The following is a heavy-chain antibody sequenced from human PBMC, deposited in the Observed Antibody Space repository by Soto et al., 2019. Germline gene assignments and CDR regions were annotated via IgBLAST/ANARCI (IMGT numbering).Heavy chain of an antibody. CDR2: MNPNSGNT. Sequence: QVQLVQSGAEVKKPGASVKVSCKASGYTFTSYDINWVRQATGQGLEWMGWMNPNSGNTGYAQKFQGRVTMTRNTSISTAYMELSSLRSEDTAVYYCARVFRGFGEPNGRGSDAFDIWGQGTMVTVSS. D-gene: IGHD3-10*01. CDR3: ARVFRGFGEPNGRGSDAFDI. J-gene: IGHJ3*02. CDR1: GYTFTSYD. V-gene: IGHV1-8*01.